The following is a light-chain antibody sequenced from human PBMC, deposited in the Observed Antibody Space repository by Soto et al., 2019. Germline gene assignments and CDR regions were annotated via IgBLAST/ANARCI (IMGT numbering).Light chain of an antibody. CDR3: QTWGTGIQV. V-gene: IGLV4-69*01. CDR2: LNSDGSH. Sequence: QPVLTQSPSASASLGASVKLTCTLSSGHSSYAIAWHQQQPEKGPRYLMKLNSDGSHSKGDGIPDRFSGSSSGAVRYLTISSRQSEDEADDYCQTWGTGIQVFGGGTKLTVL. CDR1: SGHSSYA. J-gene: IGLJ3*02.